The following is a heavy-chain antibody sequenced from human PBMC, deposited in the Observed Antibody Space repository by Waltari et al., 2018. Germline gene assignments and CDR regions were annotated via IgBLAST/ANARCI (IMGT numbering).Heavy chain of an antibody. CDR2: INHSGNT. CDR1: SGSLTGYH. V-gene: IGHV4-34*01. Sequence: QVHLQQWGAGLLKPSETLSLTCGVYSGSLTGYHWNWIRQAPGKGLELIGDINHSGNTDYNPSLESRVTISADTSKNQFSLHLTSVTAADTAVYYCARGHPFTIVSPRYYYYYYMDVWDKGTAVTVSS. CDR3: ARGHPFTIVSPRYYYYYYMDV. J-gene: IGHJ6*03. D-gene: IGHD3-9*01.